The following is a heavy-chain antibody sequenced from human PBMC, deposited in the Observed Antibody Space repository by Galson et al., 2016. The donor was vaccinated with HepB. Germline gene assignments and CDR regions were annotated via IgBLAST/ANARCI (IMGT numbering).Heavy chain of an antibody. CDR3: ARGVTGTPYFDF. Sequence: ETLSLTCNVSGGSISSYFWSWVRQPPGKGLEWIGYVYKTGNTNYNPSLESRVTVSVDTSKNQFSLQLRSVTTADTAVYYCARGVTGTPYFDFWGQGALVTVSS. D-gene: IGHD2-21*02. J-gene: IGHJ4*02. CDR1: GGSISSYF. CDR2: VYKTGNT. V-gene: IGHV4-59*01.